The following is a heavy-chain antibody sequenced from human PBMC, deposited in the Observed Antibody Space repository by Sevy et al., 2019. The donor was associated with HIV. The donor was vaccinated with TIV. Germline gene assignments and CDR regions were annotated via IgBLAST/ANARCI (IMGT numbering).Heavy chain of an antibody. D-gene: IGHD2-21*01. J-gene: IGHJ4*02. CDR3: VGEGGGEGGDH. CDR2: IQYDGSNK. V-gene: IGHV3-30*02. CDR1: GFSFSSYG. Sequence: RGSLRLSCAASGFSFSSYGMHWVRQAPGKGLEWMSYIQYDGSNKDYADSVKGRFTISRDNSKNTLYLQMNSLRVEDTAVFYCVGEGGGEGGDHWGQGTLVTDSS.